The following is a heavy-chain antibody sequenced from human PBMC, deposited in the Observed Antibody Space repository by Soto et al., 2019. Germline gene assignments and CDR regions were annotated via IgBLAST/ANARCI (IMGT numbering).Heavy chain of an antibody. CDR2: LSTYGEDR. CDR3: ARISLGPAPTDAFDI. J-gene: IGHJ3*02. Sequence: QVQLVQSGAEVKQPGSSVKVSCKASGYTFTNFGISWVRQAPGQGLEWLGWLSTYGEDRNYAQRVQDRVSMTTDTSTSTASMELRTLMSDDTAVYYCARISLGPAPTDAFDIWGQGTMVTVSS. V-gene: IGHV1-18*01. D-gene: IGHD1-26*01. CDR1: GYTFTNFG.